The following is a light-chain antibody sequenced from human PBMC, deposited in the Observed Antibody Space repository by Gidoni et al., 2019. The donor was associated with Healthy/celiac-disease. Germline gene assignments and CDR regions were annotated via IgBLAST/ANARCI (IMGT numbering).Light chain of an antibody. CDR3: SSYTSSSTLV. Sequence: QPALTKPASVSGSPGQSITISCTGTSSDVGGCKYVSWYQQHPCKAPKLMIYEVSNRPSGVSNRFSGSKSGNTASQTISGLQAEDEADYYCSSYTSSSTLVFGTGTKVTVL. CDR1: SSDVGGCKY. V-gene: IGLV2-14*01. CDR2: EVS. J-gene: IGLJ1*01.